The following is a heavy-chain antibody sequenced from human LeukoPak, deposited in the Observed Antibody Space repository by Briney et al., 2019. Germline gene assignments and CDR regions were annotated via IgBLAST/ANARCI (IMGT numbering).Heavy chain of an antibody. Sequence: GGSLRLSCAACGFTFSSYSMSWVRQAPGKGLEWVANIKQDGSERYYVDSVKGRFTISRDNAKNSLYLQMSSLRAEDTAVYYCARGPSGGNGFSYWGQGNLVTVSS. V-gene: IGHV3-7*04. CDR3: ARGPSGGNGFSY. D-gene: IGHD2-15*01. CDR1: GFTFSSYS. CDR2: IKQDGSER. J-gene: IGHJ4*02.